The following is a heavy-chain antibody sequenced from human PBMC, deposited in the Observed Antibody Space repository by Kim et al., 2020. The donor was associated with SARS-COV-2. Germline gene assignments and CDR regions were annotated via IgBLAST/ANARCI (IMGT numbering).Heavy chain of an antibody. CDR1: GFTVSSNY. J-gene: IGHJ6*02. CDR2: IYSGGST. CDR3: ARALYDSSGYRYYYYGMDV. D-gene: IGHD3-22*01. V-gene: IGHV3-66*01. Sequence: GGSLRLSCAASGFTVSSNYMSWVRQAPGKGLEWVSVIYSGGSTYYADSVKGRFTISRDNSKNTLYLQMNSLRAEDTAVYYCARALYDSSGYRYYYYGMDVWGQGTTVTVSS.